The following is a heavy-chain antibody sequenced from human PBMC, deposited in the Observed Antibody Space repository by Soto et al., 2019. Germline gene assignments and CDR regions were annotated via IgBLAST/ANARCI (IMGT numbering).Heavy chain of an antibody. J-gene: IGHJ3*02. D-gene: IGHD3-16*02. Sequence: ETLSLTCTVSGGSISSYYWSWIRQPPGKGLEWIGYIYYSGSTNYNPSLKSRVTISVDTSKNQFSLKLSSVTAADTAVYYCAGLYGLDAFDIWGQGTMVTVSS. CDR3: AGLYGLDAFDI. V-gene: IGHV4-59*08. CDR2: IYYSGST. CDR1: GGSISSYY.